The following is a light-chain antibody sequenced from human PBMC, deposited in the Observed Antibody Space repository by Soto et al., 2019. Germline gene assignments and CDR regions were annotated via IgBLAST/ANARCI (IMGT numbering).Light chain of an antibody. CDR1: SSDVGNYNL. V-gene: IGLV2-23*02. CDR3: CSYAGSSTLV. J-gene: IGLJ2*01. CDR2: EVT. Sequence: QSALTQPASVSGSPGQSITISCTGTSSDVGNYNLVSWYQQHPGKAPKFMIYEVTKRPSGVSDRFSGSESGNTASLTISGLQTEDEADYYCCSYAGSSTLVFGGGTQLTVL.